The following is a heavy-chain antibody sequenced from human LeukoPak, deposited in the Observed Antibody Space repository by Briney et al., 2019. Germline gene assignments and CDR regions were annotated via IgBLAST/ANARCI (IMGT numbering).Heavy chain of an antibody. CDR1: GGSISGYH. D-gene: IGHD6-13*01. Sequence: SETLSLTCTVSGGSISGYHWGWIRQPPGKGLEWIGYIYYTGSTTYNPSLKSRVTISVDTSKNQFSLKLRSVTDADTAVYHCARGGSSSWRIGYYFDLWGQGTLVTVSS. V-gene: IGHV4-59*01. CDR3: ARGGSSSWRIGYYFDL. CDR2: IYYTGST. J-gene: IGHJ4*02.